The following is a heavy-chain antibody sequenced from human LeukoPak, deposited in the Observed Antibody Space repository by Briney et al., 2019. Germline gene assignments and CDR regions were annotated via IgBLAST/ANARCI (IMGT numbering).Heavy chain of an antibody. J-gene: IGHJ4*02. CDR3: ARGAGISSSSWYFVAN. CDR1: GGTFSSYA. V-gene: IGHV1-69*04. D-gene: IGHD6-13*01. Sequence: SVKVSCKASGGTFSSYAISWVRQAPGQGLEWMGRIIPILGIANYAQKFQGRVTITADKSTSTAYMELSSPRSEDTAVYYCARGAGISSSSWYFVANWGQGTLVTVSS. CDR2: IIPILGIA.